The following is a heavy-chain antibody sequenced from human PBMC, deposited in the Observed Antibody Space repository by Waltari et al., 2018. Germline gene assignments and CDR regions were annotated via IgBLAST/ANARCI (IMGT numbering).Heavy chain of an antibody. V-gene: IGHV4-61*02. CDR1: GGSISSGSYY. Sequence: QVQLQESGPGLVKPSQTLSLTCTVSGGSISSGSYYWSWIRQPAGKGLEWIGRIYTSGSTNYNPSLKSRVTISVDTSKNQFSLKLSSVTAADTAVYYCARGYYYDSSGSVFDYWGQGTLVTVSS. CDR2: IYTSGST. CDR3: ARGYYYDSSGSVFDY. D-gene: IGHD3-22*01. J-gene: IGHJ4*02.